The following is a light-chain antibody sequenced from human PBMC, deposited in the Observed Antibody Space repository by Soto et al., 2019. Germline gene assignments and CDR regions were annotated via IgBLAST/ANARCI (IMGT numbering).Light chain of an antibody. Sequence: EIVLTQSPATLSLYPGERATLSCRASQSVGSYLVWYQQKPGQAPRLLIHGASNRATGIPARFSGSGSGTDFTLTTSSLEPEDFAVYYCQQRSSWPPLFGQGTRLEIK. CDR2: GAS. V-gene: IGKV3-11*01. CDR3: QQRSSWPPL. J-gene: IGKJ5*01. CDR1: QSVGSY.